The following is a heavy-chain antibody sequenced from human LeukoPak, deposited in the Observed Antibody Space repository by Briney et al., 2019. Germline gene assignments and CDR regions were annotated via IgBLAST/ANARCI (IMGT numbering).Heavy chain of an antibody. Sequence: ASVKVSFKSSVYTFTGYYMHWVRQAPGQGLEWMGWINPNSGGTNYAQKFQGRVTMTRDTSISTAYMELSRLRSDDTAVYYCARGRHIVVVVAATTPPSYWGQGTLVTVSS. CDR2: INPNSGGT. D-gene: IGHD2-15*01. CDR3: ARGRHIVVVVAATTPPSY. CDR1: VYTFTGYY. J-gene: IGHJ4*02. V-gene: IGHV1-2*02.